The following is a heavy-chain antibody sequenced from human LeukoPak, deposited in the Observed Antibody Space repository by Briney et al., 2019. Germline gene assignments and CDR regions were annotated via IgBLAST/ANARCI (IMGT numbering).Heavy chain of an antibody. D-gene: IGHD3-3*01. J-gene: IGHJ4*02. V-gene: IGHV3-23*01. CDR3: ARDGGYDFWSGYYQDY. Sequence: GGSLRLSCAVSGFIFSSSAMSWVRQAPGKGLEWVSAISGGGDDTSYADSVKGRFTISRDNSKNTLYLQMNSLRAEDTAVYYCARDGGYDFWSGYYQDYWGQGTLVTVSS. CDR2: ISGGGDDT. CDR1: GFIFSSSA.